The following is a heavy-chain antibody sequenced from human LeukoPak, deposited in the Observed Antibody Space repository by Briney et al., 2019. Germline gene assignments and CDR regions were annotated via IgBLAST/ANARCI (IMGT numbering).Heavy chain of an antibody. Sequence: PGGSLRLSCVASGFTFSISSMSWVRQAPGKGLEWVSYISSSSSSIYGADSVRGRFTISRDNAKNSLYLQMNSLRAEDTAVYYCAGSILTGYPNFDYWGQGTLVTVSS. J-gene: IGHJ4*02. CDR3: AGSILTGYPNFDY. CDR1: GFTFSISS. CDR2: ISSSSSSI. D-gene: IGHD3-9*01. V-gene: IGHV3-48*04.